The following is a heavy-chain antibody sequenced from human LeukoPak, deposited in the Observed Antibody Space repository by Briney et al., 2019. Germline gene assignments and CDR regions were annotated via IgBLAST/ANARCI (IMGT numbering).Heavy chain of an antibody. CDR1: GGSISNNNYY. D-gene: IGHD1-20*01. Sequence: SETLSLTCIVYGGSISNNNYYWGWIRQPPGEGLEWIGGIYNSGSTYYNPSLKSRVTMSVDTSKNQFSLKLSSVTAADTAVYYCARSGITGLPAGAFDIWGQGTMVTVSS. CDR3: ARSGITGLPAGAFDI. J-gene: IGHJ3*02. CDR2: IYNSGST. V-gene: IGHV4-39*07.